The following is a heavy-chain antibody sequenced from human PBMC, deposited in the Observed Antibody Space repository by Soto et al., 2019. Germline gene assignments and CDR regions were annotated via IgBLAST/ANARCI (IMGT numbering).Heavy chain of an antibody. CDR1: GGTFSSYA. CDR3: ASLPVGDIVATISLNYYYGMDV. D-gene: IGHD5-12*01. Sequence: SVKVSCKASGGTFSSYAISWLRQAPGQGLEWMGGIIPIFGTANYAQKFQGRVTITADESTSTAYMELSSLRSEDTAVYYCASLPVGDIVATISLNYYYGMDVWGQGTTVTVSS. CDR2: IIPIFGTA. J-gene: IGHJ6*02. V-gene: IGHV1-69*13.